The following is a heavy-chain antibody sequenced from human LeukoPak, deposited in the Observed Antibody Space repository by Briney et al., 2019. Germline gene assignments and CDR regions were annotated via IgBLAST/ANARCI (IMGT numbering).Heavy chain of an antibody. V-gene: IGHV4-30-2*01. Sequence: SQTLSLTCAVSGGSISSGGYSWSWIRQPPGKGLEWIGEINHSGSTNYNPSLKSRVTISVDTSKNQFSLKLSSVTAADTAVYYCARYTYCSSTSCPIRRWFDPWGQGTLVTVSS. D-gene: IGHD2-2*01. J-gene: IGHJ5*02. CDR2: INHSGST. CDR1: GGSISSGGYS. CDR3: ARYTYCSSTSCPIRRWFDP.